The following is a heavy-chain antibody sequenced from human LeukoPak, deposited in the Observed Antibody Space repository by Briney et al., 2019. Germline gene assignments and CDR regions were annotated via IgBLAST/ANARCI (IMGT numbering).Heavy chain of an antibody. CDR2: IWYDGSNK. CDR1: GFPFRDYG. D-gene: IGHD3-22*01. J-gene: IGHJ4*02. V-gene: IGHV3-33*01. CDR3: VRELPPVVQYYFDY. Sequence: PGGSLRLSCAASGFPFRDYGMDWVRQAPGKGLEWVAVIWYDGSNKYYADSVKGRFTISRDNSRNTLYLQMNSLRAEDRAEDYFVRELPPVVQYYFDYWGPGTLVTVSS.